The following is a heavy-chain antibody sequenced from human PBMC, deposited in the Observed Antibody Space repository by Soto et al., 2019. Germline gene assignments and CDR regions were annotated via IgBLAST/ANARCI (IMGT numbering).Heavy chain of an antibody. J-gene: IGHJ4*02. D-gene: IGHD2-21*02. Sequence: ASVKVSWKASVYTFTSYYMHWVRQAPGQGLEWMGIINPSGGSTSYAQKFQGRVTMTRDTSTSTVYMELSSLRSEDTAVYYCARSPPKGVVTVAYFDYWGQGTLVTVSS. CDR1: VYTFTSYY. CDR3: ARSPPKGVVTVAYFDY. V-gene: IGHV1-46*01. CDR2: INPSGGST.